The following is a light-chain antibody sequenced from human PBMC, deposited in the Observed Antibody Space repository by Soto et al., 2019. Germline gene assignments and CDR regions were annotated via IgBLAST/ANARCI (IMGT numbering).Light chain of an antibody. J-gene: IGKJ2*02. CDR2: AAA. CDR3: HQYGRRSWT. V-gene: IGKV3-20*01. Sequence: EILLTQSPGTLSLSPGERATLSCRASQSVTTKYLGWYQQKPGQAPRLLIYAAASRATGIPDRISGSGGGTTFNLPSIRLLQADVFVNYCHQYGRRSWTFGQGTKVDIK. CDR1: QSVTTKY.